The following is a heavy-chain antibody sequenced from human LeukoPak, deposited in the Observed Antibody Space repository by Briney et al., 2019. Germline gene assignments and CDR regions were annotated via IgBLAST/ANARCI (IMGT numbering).Heavy chain of an antibody. CDR1: GFTFSSYA. J-gene: IGHJ4*02. CDR3: ASTSRWLHSISPFDY. CDR2: ISGSGGST. V-gene: IGHV3-23*01. D-gene: IGHD5-12*01. Sequence: PGGSLRLSCAASGFTFSSYAMSWVRQAPWKGLEWVSAISGSGGSTYYADSVKGRFTISRDNSKNTLYLQMNSLRAEDTAVYYCASTSRWLHSISPFDYWGQGTLVTVSS.